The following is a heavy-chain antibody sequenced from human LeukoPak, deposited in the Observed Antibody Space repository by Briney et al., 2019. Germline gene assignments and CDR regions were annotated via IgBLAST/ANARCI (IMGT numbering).Heavy chain of an antibody. V-gene: IGHV1-46*01. CDR1: GYTFTSYY. Sequence: GASVKVSFKASGYTFTSYYMHWVRQAPGQGLEWMGIINPSGGSTNYAQKFQGRVTMTRDMSTSTVYMELSRLRSEVAAVYYCSSGLGECERLPSVGFYYWGQGTLVTVSS. D-gene: IGHD3/OR15-3a*01. CDR3: SSGLGECERLPSVGFYY. J-gene: IGHJ4*02. CDR2: INPSGGST.